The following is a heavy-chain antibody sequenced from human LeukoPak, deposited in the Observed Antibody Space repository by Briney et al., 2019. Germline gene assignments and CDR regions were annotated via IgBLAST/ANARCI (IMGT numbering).Heavy chain of an antibody. D-gene: IGHD3-3*01. J-gene: IGHJ6*03. CDR2: IYTSGST. Sequence: SETLSLTCTVSGGSISSGSYYWSWIRQPAGKGLEWIGRIYTSGSTNYNPSLKSRVTLSVDTSKNQFSLKLSSVTAADTAVYYYARTYYDFWSGQRFFYYYMDVWGKGTTVTVSS. CDR3: ARTYYDFWSGQRFFYYYMDV. CDR1: GGSISSGSYY. V-gene: IGHV4-61*02.